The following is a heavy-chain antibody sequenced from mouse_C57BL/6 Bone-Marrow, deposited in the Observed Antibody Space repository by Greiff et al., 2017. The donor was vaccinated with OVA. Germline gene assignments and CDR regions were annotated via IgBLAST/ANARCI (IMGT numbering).Heavy chain of an antibody. Sequence: VQRVESGPGLVQPSQSLSITCTVSGFSLTSYGVHWVRQPPGKGLEWLGVIWSGGSTDYNAAFISRLSISKDNSKSQVFFKMNSLQADDTAIYYCAGDYSGYYAMDYWGQGTSVTASS. V-gene: IGHV2-4*01. D-gene: IGHD1-1*01. CDR3: AGDYSGYYAMDY. CDR2: IWSGGST. J-gene: IGHJ4*01. CDR1: GFSLTSYG.